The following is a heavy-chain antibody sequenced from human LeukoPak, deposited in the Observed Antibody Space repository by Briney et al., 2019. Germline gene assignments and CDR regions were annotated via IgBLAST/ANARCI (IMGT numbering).Heavy chain of an antibody. Sequence: PSETLSLTCAVSGGSISSSNWWSWVRQPPGKGLEWIGEIYHSGSTNYNPSLKSRVTISVDKSKNQFSPKLSSVTAADTAVYYCARIHSSSAYYFDYWGQGTLVTVSS. J-gene: IGHJ4*02. CDR1: GGSISSSNW. V-gene: IGHV4-4*02. CDR3: ARIHSSSAYYFDY. CDR2: IYHSGST. D-gene: IGHD6-13*01.